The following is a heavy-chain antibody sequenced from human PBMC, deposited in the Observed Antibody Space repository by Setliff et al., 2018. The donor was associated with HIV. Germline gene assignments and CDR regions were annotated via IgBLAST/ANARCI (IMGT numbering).Heavy chain of an antibody. J-gene: IGHJ4*02. CDR3: AHGYCSGGSCYHAY. Sequence: TLSLTCSVSGASINSGSYYWGWIRQPPGKALEWLARIDWDDDKYYSTSLRTRLTVSKDTSKNQVVLTMTNMDPVDTATYYCAHGYCSGGSCYHAYWSQGTLVTVSS. CDR1: GASINSGSYY. D-gene: IGHD2-15*01. V-gene: IGHV2-70*12. CDR2: IDWDDDK.